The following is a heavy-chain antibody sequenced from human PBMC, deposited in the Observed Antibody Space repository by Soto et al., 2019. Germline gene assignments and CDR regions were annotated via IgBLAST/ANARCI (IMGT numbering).Heavy chain of an antibody. CDR3: GIGDYATACAI. J-gene: IGHJ3*02. Sequence: QLQLQESGSGLVTPSQTLSLTCAVSGGYISSGGYSWDWIRQPPGKGLEWIGNIFHSGSTYYNASLKGPVTISLDRSTNPFSLKLSSVTAADTAVYCWGIGDYATACAIWGQGRMVSVSS. V-gene: IGHV4-30-2*01. CDR1: GGYISSGGYS. D-gene: IGHD4-17*01. CDR2: IFHSGST.